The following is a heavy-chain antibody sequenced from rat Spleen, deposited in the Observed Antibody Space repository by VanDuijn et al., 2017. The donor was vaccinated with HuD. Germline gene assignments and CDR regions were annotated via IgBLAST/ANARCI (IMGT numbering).Heavy chain of an antibody. CDR3: TREWGNNSPFDY. Sequence: VQLVESGGGLVQPGESLKLSCSASGFTFSAYGMHWIRQAPGKGLDWVAYITVSSDTVYADAVKGRFTISRANAKNTLNLQLDSLKSEDTAIYYCTREWGNNSPFDYWGQGVMVTVSA. D-gene: IGHD1-10*01. V-gene: IGHV5-62*01. J-gene: IGHJ2*01. CDR2: ITVSSDT. CDR1: GFTFSAYG.